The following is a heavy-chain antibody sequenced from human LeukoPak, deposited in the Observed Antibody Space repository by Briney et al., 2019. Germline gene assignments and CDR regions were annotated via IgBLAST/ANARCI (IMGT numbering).Heavy chain of an antibody. V-gene: IGHV4-59*01. CDR1: GGSISSYF. Sequence: SETLSLTCTVSGGSISSYFWSWIRQPPGKGLEWIGYVYYSGSTNYNPSLKSRVTMSVDTSKNHFSLRLSSVTAADTAVYYCARLSAYYYALDYWGQGTLVTVSS. CDR2: VYYSGST. CDR3: ARLSAYYYALDY. D-gene: IGHD3-22*01. J-gene: IGHJ4*02.